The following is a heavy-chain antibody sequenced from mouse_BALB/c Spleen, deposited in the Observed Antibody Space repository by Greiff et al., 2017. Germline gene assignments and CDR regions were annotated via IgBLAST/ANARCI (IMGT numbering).Heavy chain of an antibody. CDR3: ARVGDGYLDAY. J-gene: IGHJ3*01. D-gene: IGHD2-3*01. CDR2: IWAGGST. V-gene: IGHV2-9*02. CDR1: GFSLTSYG. Sequence: VKLMESGPGLVAPSQSLSITCTVSGFSLTSYGVHWVRQPPGKGLEWLGVIWAGGSTNYNSALMSRLSISKDNSKSQVFLKMNSLQTDDTAMYYCARVGDGYLDAYWGQGTLVTVSA.